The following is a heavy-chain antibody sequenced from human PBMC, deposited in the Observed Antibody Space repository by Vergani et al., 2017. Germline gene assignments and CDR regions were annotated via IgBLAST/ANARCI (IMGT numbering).Heavy chain of an antibody. CDR3: ARVNWGRGAFDI. CDR2: INPSGGST. V-gene: IGHV1-46*01. Sequence: QVQLVQSGAEVKKPGASVKVSCKASGYTFTSYYMHWVRQAPGQGLEWMGIINPSGGSTSYAQKFQGRVTMTRDTSTSTGYMELSSLRSEDTAVYYCARVNWGRGAFDIWGQGTMVTVSS. J-gene: IGHJ3*02. D-gene: IGHD7-27*01. CDR1: GYTFTSYY.